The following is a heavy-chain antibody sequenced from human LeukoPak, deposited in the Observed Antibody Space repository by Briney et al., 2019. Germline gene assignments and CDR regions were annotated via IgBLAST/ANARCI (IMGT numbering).Heavy chain of an antibody. J-gene: IGHJ3*02. CDR2: IYYSGST. CDR3: AXRRDYYDSSGYYHDAFDI. CDR1: GGSISSSSYY. D-gene: IGHD3-22*01. Sequence: SETLSLTCTVSGGSISSSSYYWGWIRQPPGKGLEWIGSIYYSGSTYYNPSLKSRVTISVDTSKNQFSLKLSSVTAADTAVYYCAXRRDYYDSSGYYHDAFDIWGQGTMVTVSS. V-gene: IGHV4-39*01.